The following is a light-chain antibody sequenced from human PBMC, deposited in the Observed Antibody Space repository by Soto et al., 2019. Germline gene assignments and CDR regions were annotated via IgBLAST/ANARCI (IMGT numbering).Light chain of an antibody. CDR3: QHRSNWPWT. V-gene: IGKV3-11*01. Sequence: EIVLTQSPATLPLSPGERATLSCRASQSVSSYLAWYQQKPGQTPRLLIYDASNRATGIPARFSGSGSGTDVALTVGSLEPEDFAVYYCQHRSNWPWTFGQGTKVEIK. CDR2: DAS. CDR1: QSVSSY. J-gene: IGKJ1*01.